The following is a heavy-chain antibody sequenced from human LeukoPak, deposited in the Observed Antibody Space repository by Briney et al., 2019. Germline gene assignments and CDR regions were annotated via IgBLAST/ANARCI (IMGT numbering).Heavy chain of an antibody. Sequence: SVKVSCKASGGTFSSYAISWERQAPGQGLEWMGGIIPIFGTANYAQKFQGRVTITADESTSTAYMELSSLRSEDTAVYYCARPHSPIFGVVVYYYYGMDVWGQGTTVTVSS. J-gene: IGHJ6*02. CDR2: IIPIFGTA. CDR3: ARPHSPIFGVVVYYYYGMDV. CDR1: GGTFSSYA. D-gene: IGHD3-3*01. V-gene: IGHV1-69*13.